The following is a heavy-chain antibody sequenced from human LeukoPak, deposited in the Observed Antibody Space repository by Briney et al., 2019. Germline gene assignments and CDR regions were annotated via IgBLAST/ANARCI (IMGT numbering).Heavy chain of an antibody. CDR1: GFTFSSYA. CDR3: ANLNSVGY. D-gene: IGHD1-7*01. Sequence: GGSLRLSCAASGFTFSSYAMHWVRQAPGKGLEWVSLISWDGGSTYYADSVKGRFTISRDNSKNSLYLQMNSLRTEDSALYYCANLNSVGYWGQGTLVTVSS. CDR2: ISWDGGST. V-gene: IGHV3-43*01. J-gene: IGHJ4*02.